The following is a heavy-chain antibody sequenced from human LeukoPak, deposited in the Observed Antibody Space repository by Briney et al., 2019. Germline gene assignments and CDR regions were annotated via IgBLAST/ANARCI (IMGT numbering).Heavy chain of an antibody. CDR2: IKQDGSEK. D-gene: IGHD5-24*01. Sequence: PGGSLRLSCATSGFTFSTYWMSWVRQAPGKGLEWVANIKQDGSEKYYVDSVKGRFTISRDNAKNSLYLQMSSLRAEDTAVYYCVNGDGFDYWGQGTLVTVSS. J-gene: IGHJ4*02. CDR1: GFTFSTYW. CDR3: VNGDGFDY. V-gene: IGHV3-7*01.